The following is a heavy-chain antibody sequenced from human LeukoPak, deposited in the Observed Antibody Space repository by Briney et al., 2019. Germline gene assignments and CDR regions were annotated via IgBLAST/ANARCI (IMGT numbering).Heavy chain of an antibody. Sequence: GGSLRLSCAASGFTVSSKYMSWVRQAPSQALEWVSVIYTGETTYYADSVKGRFTISRDNSKNTLYLQMDGLRVEDTAVYYCAKVGAVAAVENWGQGTLVTVSS. CDR3: AKVGAVAAVEN. CDR2: IYTGETT. D-gene: IGHD6-19*01. CDR1: GFTVSSKY. J-gene: IGHJ4*02. V-gene: IGHV3-66*01.